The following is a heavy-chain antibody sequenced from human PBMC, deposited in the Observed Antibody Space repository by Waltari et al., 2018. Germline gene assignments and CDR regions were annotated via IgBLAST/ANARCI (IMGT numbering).Heavy chain of an antibody. D-gene: IGHD5-12*01. CDR2: IIPIFGTA. Sequence: QVQLVQSGAEVKKPGASVKVSCKASGYTFTSYDINWVRQATGQGLEWMGGIIPIFGTANYAQKFQGRVTITADESTSTAYMELSSLRSEDTAVYYCARSGYDRGGGFDPWGQGTLVTVSS. CDR1: GYTFTSYD. CDR3: ARSGYDRGGGFDP. J-gene: IGHJ5*02. V-gene: IGHV1-69*01.